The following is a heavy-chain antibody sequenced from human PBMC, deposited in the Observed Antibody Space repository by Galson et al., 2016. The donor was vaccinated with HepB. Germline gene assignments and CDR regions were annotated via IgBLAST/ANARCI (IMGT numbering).Heavy chain of an antibody. V-gene: IGHV4-4*02. CDR2: IHHGGTT. CDR1: VDSISSTYW. D-gene: IGHD2-2*01. CDR3: ASQIVVVPAATSFDY. Sequence: SETLSLTCAVSVDSISSTYWWTWVRQPPRKGLEWIGEIHHGGTTYYTPSLKSRVTISVDTSKSQFSLKLSSVTAADTAVYYCASQIVVVPAATSFDYWCQGTLVTVSS. J-gene: IGHJ4*02.